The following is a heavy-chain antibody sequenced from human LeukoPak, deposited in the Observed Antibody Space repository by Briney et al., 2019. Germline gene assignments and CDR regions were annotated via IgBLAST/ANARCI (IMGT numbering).Heavy chain of an antibody. D-gene: IGHD6-13*01. CDR2: IYTSGST. Sequence: ASETLSLTCTVSGGSISSYYWSWIRQPAGKGLEWIGRIYTSGSTNYNASLKSRVTMSVDTSKNQFSLKLSSVTPADTAVYYCARERREGGSSWIDYWGRGTLVTVSS. CDR3: ARERREGGSSWIDY. V-gene: IGHV4-4*07. J-gene: IGHJ4*02. CDR1: GGSISSYY.